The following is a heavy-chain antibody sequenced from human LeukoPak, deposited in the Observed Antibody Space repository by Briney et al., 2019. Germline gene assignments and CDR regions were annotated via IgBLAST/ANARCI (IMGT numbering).Heavy chain of an antibody. CDR3: ARGMGATREVFDY. CDR2: IYYSGST. J-gene: IGHJ4*02. D-gene: IGHD1-26*01. CDR1: GGSISSSSYY. V-gene: IGHV4-39*01. Sequence: PSETLSLTCTVSGGSISSSSYYWGWIRQPPGKGLGWIGSIYYSGSTYYNPPLKSRVTISVDTSKNQFSLKLSSVTAADTAVYYCARGMGATREVFDYWGQGTLVTVSS.